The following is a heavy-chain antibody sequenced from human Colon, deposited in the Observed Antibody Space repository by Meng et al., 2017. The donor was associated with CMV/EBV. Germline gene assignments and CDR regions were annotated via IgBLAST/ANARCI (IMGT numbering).Heavy chain of an antibody. D-gene: IGHD5-12*01. CDR1: GFTFSSYS. CDR2: VSSSSSYI. V-gene: IGHV3-21*01. CDR3: ARGGLPEVYYYYGMDV. J-gene: IGHJ6*02. Sequence: GESLKISCAASGFTFSSYSMNWVRQAPGKGLEWVSSVSSSSSYIYYADSVKGRFTISRGNAKNSLYLQMNSLRAEDTAVYYCARGGLPEVYYYYGMDVWGQGTTVTVSS.